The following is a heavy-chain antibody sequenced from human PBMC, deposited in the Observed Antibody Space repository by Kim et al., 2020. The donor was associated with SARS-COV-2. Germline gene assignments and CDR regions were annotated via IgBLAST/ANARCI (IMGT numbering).Heavy chain of an antibody. CDR1: GGSFSGYY. CDR3: ARIHHSVGIAAAGTADY. V-gene: IGHV4-34*01. J-gene: IGHJ4*02. Sequence: SETLSLTCAVYGGSFSGYYWSWIRQPPGKGLEWIGEINHSGSTNYNPSLKSRVTISVDTSKNQFSLKLSSVTAADTAVYYCARIHHSVGIAAAGTADYWGQGTLVTVSS. D-gene: IGHD6-13*01. CDR2: INHSGST.